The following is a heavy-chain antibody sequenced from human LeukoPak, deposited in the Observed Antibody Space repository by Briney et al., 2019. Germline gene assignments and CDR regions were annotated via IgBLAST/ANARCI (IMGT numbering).Heavy chain of an antibody. V-gene: IGHV3-33*01. Sequence: GGSLRLSCTASGLTFSSYDMHWVRQAPGKGLEWVAVIWYDGSNKYYADSVKGRFTISRDNSKNTLYLQMNSLRAEDTAVYYCARTYGSGRLYYFDYWGQGTLVTVSS. CDR3: ARTYGSGRLYYFDY. D-gene: IGHD3-10*01. J-gene: IGHJ4*02. CDR2: IWYDGSNK. CDR1: GLTFSSYD.